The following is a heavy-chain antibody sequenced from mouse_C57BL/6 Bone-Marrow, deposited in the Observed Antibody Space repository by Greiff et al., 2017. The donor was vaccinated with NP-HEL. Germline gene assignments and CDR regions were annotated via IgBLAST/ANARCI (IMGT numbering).Heavy chain of an antibody. CDR1: GYTFTSYW. J-gene: IGHJ4*01. D-gene: IGHD1-1*01. V-gene: IGHV1-61*01. CDR2: IYPSDSET. Sequence: QVQLQQPGAELVRPGSSVKLSCKASGYTFTSYWMDWVKQRPGQGLEWIGNIYPSDSETHYNQKFKDKATLTVDKSSSTAYMQLSSLTSEDSAVYYGARGGSNYYAMDYWGQGTSVTVSS. CDR3: ARGGSNYYAMDY.